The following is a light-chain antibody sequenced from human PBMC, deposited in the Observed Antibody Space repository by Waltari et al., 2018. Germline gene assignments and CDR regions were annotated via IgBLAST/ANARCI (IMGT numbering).Light chain of an antibody. V-gene: IGLV2-14*01. CDR2: DVN. CDR1: SSAVGAYDP. CDR3: SSSTTTRTFV. Sequence: QSALTQPASVSASPGPSFTIPGTGTSSAVGAYDPVSWYQQHPGKAPKLMICDVNTRPSGVSTRFSGSKSGNTASLTISGLQSGDEADYYCSSSTTTRTFVFGGGTKLTVL. J-gene: IGLJ2*01.